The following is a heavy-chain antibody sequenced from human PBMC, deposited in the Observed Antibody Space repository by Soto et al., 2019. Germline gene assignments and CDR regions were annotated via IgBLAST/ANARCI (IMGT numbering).Heavy chain of an antibody. CDR3: AGSPRGYSSWYYYYGMDV. J-gene: IGHJ6*02. CDR2: IWYDGSNK. CDR1: GFTFSSYG. Sequence: QVQLVESGGGVVQPGRSLRLSCAASGFTFSSYGMHWVRQAPGKGLEWVAVIWYDGSNKYYADSVKGRFTISRDNSKNTLYLQMNSRRAEDTAVDYWAGSPRGYSSWYYYYGMDVWGQGTTVTVSS. D-gene: IGHD5-18*01. V-gene: IGHV3-33*01.